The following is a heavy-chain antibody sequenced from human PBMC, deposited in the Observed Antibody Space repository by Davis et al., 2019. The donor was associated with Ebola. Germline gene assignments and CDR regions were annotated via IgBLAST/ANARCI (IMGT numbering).Heavy chain of an antibody. V-gene: IGHV1-69*06. CDR3: AKSDYDYRNYYSGMDV. CDR2: IIPIFGTI. CDR1: GGTFSSYA. J-gene: IGHJ6*02. D-gene: IGHD5-12*01. Sequence: AASVKVSCKASGGTFSSYAISWVRQAPGQGLEWMGGIIPIFGTINYAQKFQGRVTLTADTSTSTAYMEVSGLRFEDTAVYYCAKSDYDYRNYYSGMDVWGQGTTVTVSS.